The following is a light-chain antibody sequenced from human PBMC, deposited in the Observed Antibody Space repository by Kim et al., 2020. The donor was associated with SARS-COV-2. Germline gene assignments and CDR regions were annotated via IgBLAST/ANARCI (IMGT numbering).Light chain of an antibody. CDR3: HQYNNWPRA. CDR1: QSISSK. V-gene: IGKV3-15*01. J-gene: IGKJ1*01. CDR2: GAS. Sequence: EIVMTQSPATLSVSPWERATLSCRASQSISSKLAWYQQKPGQAPRLLISGASTRATGIPARFSGSGSGTEFTLTISSLQSEDFAIYYCHQYNNWPRAFGQGTKVDIK.